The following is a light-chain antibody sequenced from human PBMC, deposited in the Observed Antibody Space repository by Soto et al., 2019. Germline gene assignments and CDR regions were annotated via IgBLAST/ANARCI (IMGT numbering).Light chain of an antibody. J-gene: IGKJ1*01. CDR1: QSVSSSY. CDR3: QQYGSSGT. Sequence: EIVLTQSPGTLSFSPGERATLSCRASQSVSSSYLAWYQQKPGQAPRLLIYGASNRATGIPDRFSGSGSATDFTLTISRLEPEDFAVYYCQQYGSSGTFGQGTKVDIK. CDR2: GAS. V-gene: IGKV3-20*01.